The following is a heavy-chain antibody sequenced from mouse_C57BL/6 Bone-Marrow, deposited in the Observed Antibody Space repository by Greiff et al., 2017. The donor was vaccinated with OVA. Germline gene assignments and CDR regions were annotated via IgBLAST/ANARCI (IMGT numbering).Heavy chain of an antibody. V-gene: IGHV1-54*01. Sequence: QVQLQQSGAELVRPGTSVKVSCKASGYAFTNYLIEWVKQRPGPGLEWIGVINPGSGGTNYNEKFKGKATLTADKSSSTDYMQLSSLTSEDSAVYFCARGDYDYRYFDYWGQGTTLTVSS. CDR2: INPGSGGT. J-gene: IGHJ2*01. CDR3: ARGDYDYRYFDY. CDR1: GYAFTNYL. D-gene: IGHD2-4*01.